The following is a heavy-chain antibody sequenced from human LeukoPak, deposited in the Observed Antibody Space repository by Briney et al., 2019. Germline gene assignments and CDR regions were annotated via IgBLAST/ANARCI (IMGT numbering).Heavy chain of an antibody. CDR1: GYTFTTYY. D-gene: IGHD1-26*01. Sequence: ASVKVSCKASGYTFTTYYMNWVRQAPGQGLVGMGIINPSGGSTSYAQTFQGRVTMTRDTSTSTVYMELSSLRSEDTAVYYCARDKGSGSYYEDHYYYYYYMDVWGKGTTVTVSS. CDR2: INPSGGST. CDR3: ARDKGSGSYYEDHYYYYYYMDV. J-gene: IGHJ6*03. V-gene: IGHV1-46*01.